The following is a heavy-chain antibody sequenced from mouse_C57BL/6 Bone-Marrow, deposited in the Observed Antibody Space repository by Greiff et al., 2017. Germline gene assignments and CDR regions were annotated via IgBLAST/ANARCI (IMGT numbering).Heavy chain of an antibody. V-gene: IGHV5-17*01. CDR2: ISSGSSTI. CDR1: GFTFSDYG. CDR3: AWPRYGSSDYFDF. Sequence: EVQVVESGGGLVKPGGSLKLSCAASGFTFSDYGMHWVRQAPEKGLEWVAYISSGSSTIYYADTVKGRFTISRDNAKNTLFLQMTSLRSEDTAMYYCAWPRYGSSDYFDFWGQGTTLTVSS. J-gene: IGHJ2*01. D-gene: IGHD1-1*01.